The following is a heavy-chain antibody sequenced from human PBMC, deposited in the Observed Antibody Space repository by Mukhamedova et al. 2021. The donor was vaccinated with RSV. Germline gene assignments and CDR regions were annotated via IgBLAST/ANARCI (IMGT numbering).Heavy chain of an antibody. Sequence: WEGLEWVSRLKGDGSDIKYADSVRGRFTISRDNAKNTLFLQMNGLRVEDTAVYYCARAGEYRFDYWGQGTAVTVSS. V-gene: IGHV3-74*01. CDR3: ARAGEYRFDY. J-gene: IGHJ4*02. CDR2: LKGDGSDI. D-gene: IGHD4-17*01.